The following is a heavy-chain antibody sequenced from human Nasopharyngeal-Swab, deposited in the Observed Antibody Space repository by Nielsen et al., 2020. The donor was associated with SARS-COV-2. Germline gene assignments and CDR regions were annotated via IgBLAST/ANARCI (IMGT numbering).Heavy chain of an antibody. CDR3: ARGLSGIVPAPILGLGPYYYYYYMDV. J-gene: IGHJ6*03. V-gene: IGHV4-34*01. D-gene: IGHD2-2*01. CDR1: GGSFSGSY. Sequence: GSLRLSCAVYGGSFSGSYWGWIRQPPGKGPEWIAEINHSGSTNYKPSLKSRVTLSVDTSMNQVSLEVSSVTAADTAVYYCARGLSGIVPAPILGLGPYYYYYYMDVWGKGTTVTVSS. CDR2: INHSGST.